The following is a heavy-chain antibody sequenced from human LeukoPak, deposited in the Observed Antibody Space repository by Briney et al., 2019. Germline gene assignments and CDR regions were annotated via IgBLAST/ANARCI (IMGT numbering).Heavy chain of an antibody. Sequence: PGGSLRLSCAASGFTFDDYGMSWVRQTPGKGLEWVSGINWNGGSTGYADSVKGRFTISRDNAKNSLYLQMNSLRAEDTALYYCARARITIFGVVTRDAFDIWGQGTMVTVSS. CDR1: GFTFDDYG. CDR3: ARARITIFGVVTRDAFDI. V-gene: IGHV3-20*04. CDR2: INWNGGST. J-gene: IGHJ3*02. D-gene: IGHD3-3*01.